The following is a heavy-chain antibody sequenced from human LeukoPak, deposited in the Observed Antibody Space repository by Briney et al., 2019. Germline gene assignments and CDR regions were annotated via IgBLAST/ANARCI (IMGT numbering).Heavy chain of an antibody. J-gene: IGHJ6*03. D-gene: IGHD1-26*01. CDR3: AREIVGAIYYYMDV. CDR1: GGSFNNYY. Sequence: SETLSLTCTVSGGSFNNYYWSWIRQPPGKGLEWIGSIYSSGSTNYSPSLKSRVIISVDTSKSQFSLKLSSVTAADTAVYYCAREIVGAIYYYMDVWGKGTTVTVSS. CDR2: IYSSGST. V-gene: IGHV4-59*08.